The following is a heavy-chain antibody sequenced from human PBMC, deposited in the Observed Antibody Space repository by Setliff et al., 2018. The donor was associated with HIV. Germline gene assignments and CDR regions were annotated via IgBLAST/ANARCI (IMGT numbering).Heavy chain of an antibody. CDR2: ISYTGSP. CDR1: GGSITSHY. Sequence: SETLSLTCSVSGGSITSHYWTWIRQPPGKGLEWIGVISYTGSPHYNPSLKSRVTMSLDTSKNQFSLTLSSVTAADTAVYYCARAVHSPSIYYYVFDYWGQGTLVTVSS. D-gene: IGHD3-22*01. J-gene: IGHJ4*02. V-gene: IGHV4-59*11. CDR3: ARAVHSPSIYYYVFDY.